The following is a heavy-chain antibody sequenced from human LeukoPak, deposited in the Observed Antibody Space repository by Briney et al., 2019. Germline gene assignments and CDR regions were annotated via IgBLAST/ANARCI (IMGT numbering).Heavy chain of an antibody. J-gene: IGHJ4*02. V-gene: IGHV3-23*01. CDR3: AKDRHFQYYFDY. Sequence: GGSLRHSCAASGFTFSSYAMSWVRRAPGKGLEWVSAISGSGGSTYYADSVEGRFTISRDNSKNTLYLQMNSLRAEDTAVYYCAKDRHFQYYFDYWGQGTLVTVSS. CDR1: GFTFSSYA. CDR2: ISGSGGST.